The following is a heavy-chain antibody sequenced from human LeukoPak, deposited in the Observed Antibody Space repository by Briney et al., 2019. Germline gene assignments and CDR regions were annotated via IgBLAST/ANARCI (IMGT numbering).Heavy chain of an antibody. CDR3: ASALRIYYYFDY. D-gene: IGHD1-26*01. CDR2: ISDSDGNT. J-gene: IGHJ4*02. V-gene: IGHV3-23*01. CDR1: GFTFSSYA. Sequence: GGSLRLSCAASGFTFSSYAMSWVRQAPGKGLEWVSAISDSDGNTYYADSVKGRFTISRDNSRNTLYLQMNSLRAEDTAVYYCASALRIYYYFDYWGQGTLVTVSS.